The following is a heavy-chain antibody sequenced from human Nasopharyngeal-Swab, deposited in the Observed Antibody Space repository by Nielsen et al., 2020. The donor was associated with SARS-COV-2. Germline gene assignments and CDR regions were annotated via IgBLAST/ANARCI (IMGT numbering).Heavy chain of an antibody. V-gene: IGHV4-59*01. J-gene: IGHJ3*02. CDR2: IYYSGST. D-gene: IGHD6-13*01. CDR3: ASDSEYSSPDAFDI. CDR1: GGSISSYY. Sequence: SETLSLTCTVSGGSISSYYWSWIRQPSGKGLEWIGYIYYSGSTNYNPSLKSRVTISVDTSKNQFSLKLSSVTAADTAVYYCASDSEYSSPDAFDIWGQGTMVTVSS.